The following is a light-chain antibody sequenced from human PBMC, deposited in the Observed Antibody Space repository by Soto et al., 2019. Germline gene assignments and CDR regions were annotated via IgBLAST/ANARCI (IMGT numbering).Light chain of an antibody. V-gene: IGKV3-20*01. Sequence: EIVLTQSPATLSLSPGERATLSCRASQSVSESLAWYQQKPGQAPRLLIYDVSYRATGIPDRFSGSGSGTESTLTISRLEPEDFAVYYCQQYGSSPTFGQGTRLEIK. J-gene: IGKJ5*01. CDR1: QSVSES. CDR2: DVS. CDR3: QQYGSSPT.